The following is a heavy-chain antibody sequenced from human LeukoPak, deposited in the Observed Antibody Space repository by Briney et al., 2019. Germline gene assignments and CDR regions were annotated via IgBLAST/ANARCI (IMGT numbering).Heavy chain of an antibody. CDR1: GYTFTSHS. CDR2: VNPNSGNT. CDR3: ARGRSSGSQGDY. Sequence: GASVKVSCKTSGYTFTSHSITWVRQATGQGLEWMGWVNPNSGNTGYAQKFQGRVTMTRNTSISTAYMELSSLRSEDTAVYYCARGRSSGSQGDYWGQGTLVTVSS. V-gene: IGHV1-8*01. J-gene: IGHJ4*02. D-gene: IGHD6-19*01.